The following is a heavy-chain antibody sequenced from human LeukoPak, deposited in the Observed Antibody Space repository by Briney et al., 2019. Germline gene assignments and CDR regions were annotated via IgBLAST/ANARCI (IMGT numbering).Heavy chain of an antibody. CDR1: GFIFSSYW. V-gene: IGHV3-74*01. CDR2: IKSDGSST. Sequence: GGSLRLSCAASGFIFSSYWMHWVRQAPGKGPVWVSRIKSDGSSTSYADSVKGRFTISRDNAKNTVYLQMNSLRAEDTAVYYCARPGYSSTRYGWFDPWGQGTLVTVSS. D-gene: IGHD6-13*01. J-gene: IGHJ5*02. CDR3: ARPGYSSTRYGWFDP.